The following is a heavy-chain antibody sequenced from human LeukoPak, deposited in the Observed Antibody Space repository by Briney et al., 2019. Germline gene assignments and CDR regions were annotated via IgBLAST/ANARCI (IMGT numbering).Heavy chain of an antibody. V-gene: IGHV4-59*12. Sequence: SETLSLTCNISAGSIRNYYWTWFRQPPGKGLEWIGYVYYSGSTYYNPSLKSRVTISVDTSKNQFSLKLSSVTAADTAVYYCARDYPYLSGNSASLLDYWGQGTLVIVSS. J-gene: IGHJ4*02. CDR2: VYYSGST. CDR1: AGSIRNYY. D-gene: IGHD4-23*01. CDR3: ARDYPYLSGNSASLLDY.